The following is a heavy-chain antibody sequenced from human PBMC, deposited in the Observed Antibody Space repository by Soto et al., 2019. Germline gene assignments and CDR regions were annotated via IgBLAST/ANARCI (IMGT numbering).Heavy chain of an antibody. D-gene: IGHD1-26*01. CDR3: ASLRVRATEHDAFDI. CDR1: GYTFTGYY. Sequence: GASVKVSCKASGYTFTGYYMHWVRQAPGQGLEWMGWINPNSGGTNYAQKFQGWVTLTRDTSISTAYMELSRLRSADTAVYDCASLRVRATEHDAFDIWGEGTMVTL. V-gene: IGHV1-2*04. J-gene: IGHJ3*02. CDR2: INPNSGGT.